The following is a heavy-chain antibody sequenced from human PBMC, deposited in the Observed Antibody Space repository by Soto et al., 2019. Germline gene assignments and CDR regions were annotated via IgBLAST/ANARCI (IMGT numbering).Heavy chain of an antibody. CDR3: ASQRCSGGSCYLDFDY. Sequence: QVQLQQSGPGLVKPSGTLSLTCSVSGVPINSVDYYWAWIRQPPGKGLEWIGSIYYTGTTYYSPSLTTXPXIXXATSNSDFSLRLTSVTATDTAVYYCASQRCSGGSCYLDFDYWGRGTLVTVSS. V-gene: IGHV4-39*02. CDR1: GVPINSVDYY. CDR2: IYYTGTT. J-gene: IGHJ4*02. D-gene: IGHD2-15*01.